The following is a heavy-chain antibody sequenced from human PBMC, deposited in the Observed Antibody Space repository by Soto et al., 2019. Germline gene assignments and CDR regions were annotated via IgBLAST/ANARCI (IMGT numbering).Heavy chain of an antibody. CDR2: IYYSGST. D-gene: IGHD2-15*01. Sequence: KPSETLSLTCTVSGGSISSGDYYWSWIRQPPGKGLEWIGYIYYSGSTYYNPSLKSRVTISVDTSKNQFSLKLSSVTAADTAVYYCARYTALDCSGGSCDDGSWFDPWVQGTLVTVSS. CDR3: ARYTALDCSGGSCDDGSWFDP. CDR1: GGSISSGDYY. V-gene: IGHV4-30-4*01. J-gene: IGHJ5*02.